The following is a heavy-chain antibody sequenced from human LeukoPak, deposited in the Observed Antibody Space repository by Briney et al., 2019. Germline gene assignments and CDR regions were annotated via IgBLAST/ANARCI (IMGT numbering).Heavy chain of an antibody. D-gene: IGHD3-10*01. V-gene: IGHV4-59*08. CDR2: IYYSGST. CDR1: GASISSYY. J-gene: IGHJ4*02. Sequence: SETLSLTCTVSGASISSYYWSWIRQPPGKGLEWIGYIYYSGSTNYNPSLKSRVTISVDTSKNQFSLKLSSVTAADTAVYYCARHRGDYYGSGSYFDYWGQGTLVTVSS. CDR3: ARHRGDYYGSGSYFDY.